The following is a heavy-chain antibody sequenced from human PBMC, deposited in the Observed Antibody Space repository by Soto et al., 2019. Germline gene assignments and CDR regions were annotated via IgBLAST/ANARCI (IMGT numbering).Heavy chain of an antibody. D-gene: IGHD3-16*01. V-gene: IGHV1-3*01. CDR1: GYSFTSYA. CDR2: INAGNGNT. Sequence: ASVKVSCKASGYSFTSYAMHWVRQAPGQRLEWMGWINAGNGNTKYSQKFQGRVTITRDTSASTAYMELSSLRSEDTAVYYCARGPWGSHFDYWGQGTLVTVSS. CDR3: ARGPWGSHFDY. J-gene: IGHJ4*02.